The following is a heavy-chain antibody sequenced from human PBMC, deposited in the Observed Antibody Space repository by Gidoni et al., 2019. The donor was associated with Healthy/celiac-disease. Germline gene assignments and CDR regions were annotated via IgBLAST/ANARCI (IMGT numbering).Heavy chain of an antibody. CDR2: ISSNGGST. J-gene: IGHJ4*02. D-gene: IGHD2-21*02. CDR3: VKGGVVVTAMPRFDY. Sequence: EVPLVESGGGLVQHGVSLRHYCSASGFTFSSYAMHWVRQAPGKGLEYVSAISSNGGSTYYADSVKGRFTISRDNSKNTLYLQMSSLRAEDTAVYYCVKGGVVVTAMPRFDYWGQGTLVTVSS. CDR1: GFTFSSYA. V-gene: IGHV3-64D*09.